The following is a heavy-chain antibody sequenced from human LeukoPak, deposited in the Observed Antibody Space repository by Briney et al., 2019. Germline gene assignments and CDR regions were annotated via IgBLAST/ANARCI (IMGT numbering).Heavy chain of an antibody. CDR1: GFTFSSYD. D-gene: IGHD3-22*01. CDR2: IWYDGSNK. CDR3: ARDHYDSSGYYYFDY. J-gene: IGHJ4*02. V-gene: IGHV3-33*01. Sequence: GGSLRLSCAASGFTFSSYDMHWVRQAPGKGLEWVAVIWYDGSNKYYADSVKGRLTISRDNSKNTLYLQMNSLRAEDTAVYYCARDHYDSSGYYYFDYWGQGTLVTVSS.